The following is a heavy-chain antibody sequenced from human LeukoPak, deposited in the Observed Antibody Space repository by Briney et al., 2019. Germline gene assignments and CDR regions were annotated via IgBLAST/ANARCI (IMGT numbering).Heavy chain of an antibody. V-gene: IGHV4-30-2*01. CDR2: IYHSGST. CDR1: GGSISSGGYS. D-gene: IGHD2-2*01. J-gene: IGHJ6*02. Sequence: SETLSLTCAVSGGSISSGGYSWSWIRQPPGKGLEWIGYIYHSGSTYYNPSLKSRVTISVDRSKNQFSLKLSSVTAADTAVYYCARDLAYCSSTGCSYGMDVWGQGTTVTVSS. CDR3: ARDLAYCSSTGCSYGMDV.